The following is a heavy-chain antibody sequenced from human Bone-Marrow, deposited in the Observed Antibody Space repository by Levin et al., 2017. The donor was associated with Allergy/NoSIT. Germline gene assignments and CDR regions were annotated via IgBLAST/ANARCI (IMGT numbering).Heavy chain of an antibody. J-gene: IGHJ2*01. CDR2: INPNNGAT. Sequence: GASVKVSCKASGFAFTDYYMHWVRQAPGQGLEWLGWINPNNGATKYALKFQDRVTMTRDTSISTAYMEFRRLGSDDTAVFYCARDPAVTRDGYFDLWGRGTLVSVSS. D-gene: IGHD4-17*01. V-gene: IGHV1-2*02. CDR3: ARDPAVTRDGYFDL. CDR1: GFAFTDYY.